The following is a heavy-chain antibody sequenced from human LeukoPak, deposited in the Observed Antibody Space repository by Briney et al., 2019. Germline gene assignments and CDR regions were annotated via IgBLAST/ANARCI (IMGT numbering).Heavy chain of an antibody. D-gene: IGHD2/OR15-2a*01. CDR3: ARERVTTTSFDY. CDR1: GFTFSSYS. CDR2: ISSSSSYI. V-gene: IGHV3-21*06. Sequence: GGSLRLSCAASGFTFSSYSMNWVRQAPGKGLEWVSSISSSSSYIYYADSVKGRFTISRDNAKNSLYLQMNNLRVEDTAVYYCARERVTTTSFDYWGQGVLVTVSS. J-gene: IGHJ4*02.